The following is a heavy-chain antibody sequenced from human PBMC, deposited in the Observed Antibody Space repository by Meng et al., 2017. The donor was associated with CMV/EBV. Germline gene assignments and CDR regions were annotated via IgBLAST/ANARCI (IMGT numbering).Heavy chain of an antibody. Sequence: GDYFWSWIRQPPGKGLEWIGYIYYSGTTYYNPSLKSRVTISVDTSKNQFSLKLSSVTAADTAVYYCARVVRDDFWSGYYRGGWVDPWGQGTLVTVSS. J-gene: IGHJ5*02. CDR3: ARVVRDDFWSGYYRGGWVDP. D-gene: IGHD3-3*01. CDR1: GDYF. V-gene: IGHV4-30-4*08. CDR2: IYYSGTT.